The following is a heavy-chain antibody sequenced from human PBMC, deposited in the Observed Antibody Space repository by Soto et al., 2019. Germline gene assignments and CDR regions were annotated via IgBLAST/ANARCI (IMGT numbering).Heavy chain of an antibody. CDR1: GYSFTGYW. CDR3: ARQGATASNFPLIWFGP. V-gene: IGHV5-51*01. CDR2: IYPDNSDT. Sequence: PGESLKISCKGSGYSFTGYWIAWVRQMPGKGLEWMGIIYPDNSDTRYSPSFQGHVTISADKSISTSYLQWSSLEASDTAIYFCARQGATASNFPLIWFGPWGQGTLVTVSS. D-gene: IGHD2-21*01. J-gene: IGHJ5*02.